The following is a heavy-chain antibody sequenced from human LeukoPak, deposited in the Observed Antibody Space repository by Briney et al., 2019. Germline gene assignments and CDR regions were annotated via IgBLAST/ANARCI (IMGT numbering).Heavy chain of an antibody. CDR2: IYYSGTT. CDR3: VAARHHTIDY. Sequence: PSETLPLTCTVSGGSISRSLYYWGWIRQPPGKGLEWIGTIYYSGTTNYNPSLKSRVTISVDTSKNQFSLKLSSVTAADTAVYYCVAARHHTIDYWGQGTLVTVSS. V-gene: IGHV4-39*07. CDR1: GGSISRSLYY. D-gene: IGHD6-6*01. J-gene: IGHJ4*02.